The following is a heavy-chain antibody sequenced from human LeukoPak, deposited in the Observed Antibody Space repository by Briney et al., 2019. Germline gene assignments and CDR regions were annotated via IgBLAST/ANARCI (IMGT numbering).Heavy chain of an antibody. CDR3: ARLPTQPWELQTGAFDI. Sequence: SSETLSLTCTVSGGSICSYYWSWIRQPPGKGLEWIGYIYYSGSTNYNPSLKSRVTISVDTSKNQFSLKLSPVTAADTAVYYCARLPTQPWELQTGAFDIWGQGTMVTVSS. J-gene: IGHJ3*02. V-gene: IGHV4-59*08. CDR2: IYYSGST. D-gene: IGHD1-26*01. CDR1: GGSICSYY.